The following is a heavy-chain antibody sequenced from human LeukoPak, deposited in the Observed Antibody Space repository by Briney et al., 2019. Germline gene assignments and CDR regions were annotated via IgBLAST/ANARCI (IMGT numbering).Heavy chain of an antibody. Sequence: ASVKVSCKASGYTFTSYDINWVRQATGQGLEWMGWMNPNSGNTGYAQKFQGRVTMIEDTSTDTAYMELSSLRSEDTAVYYCATEVPRSEGPMDYWGREPWSPSPQ. CDR1: GYTFTSYD. CDR2: MNPNSGNT. D-gene: IGHD2-2*01. CDR3: ATEVPRSEGPMDY. J-gene: IGHJ4*02. V-gene: IGHV1-8*01.